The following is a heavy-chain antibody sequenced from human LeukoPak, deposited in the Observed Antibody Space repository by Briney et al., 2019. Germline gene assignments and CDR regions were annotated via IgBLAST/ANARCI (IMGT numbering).Heavy chain of an antibody. CDR3: ASEERFLEWLFPRRGFDY. D-gene: IGHD3-3*01. V-gene: IGHV3-30-3*01. CDR2: ISYDGSNK. Sequence: GGSLRLSCAASGFTFSSYAMHWVRQAPGKGLEWVAVISYDGSNKYYADSVKGRFTISRDNSKNTLYLQMNSLRAEGTAVYYCASEERFLEWLFPRRGFDYWGQGTLVTVSS. CDR1: GFTFSSYA. J-gene: IGHJ4*02.